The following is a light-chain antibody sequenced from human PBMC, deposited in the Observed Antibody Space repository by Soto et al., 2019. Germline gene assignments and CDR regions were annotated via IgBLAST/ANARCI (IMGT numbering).Light chain of an antibody. Sequence: EVVLTQSPATLSVSPGEGATLSCRASQSVNANLAWYQQKPGQAPRVIIYGVSTRATGVPGRFRGSGSGTEFSLTISTLQSEDFGVYYCQQYNNWPITFGQGTRLEIK. V-gene: IGKV3-15*01. CDR1: QSVNAN. CDR2: GVS. J-gene: IGKJ5*01. CDR3: QQYNNWPIT.